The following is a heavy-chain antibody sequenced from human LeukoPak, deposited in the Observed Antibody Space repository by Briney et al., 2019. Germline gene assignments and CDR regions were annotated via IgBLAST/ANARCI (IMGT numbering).Heavy chain of an antibody. V-gene: IGHV4-34*01. CDR1: GGSFSGYY. Sequence: PSETLSFTCAVYGGSFSGYYWSWIRQPPGKGLEWIGEINHSGSTNYNPSLKSRVTISVDTSKNQFSLKLSSVTAADTAVYYCARGRVVVVPAARDYYYMDVWGKGTTVTVSS. D-gene: IGHD2-2*01. CDR2: INHSGST. CDR3: ARGRVVVVPAARDYYYMDV. J-gene: IGHJ6*03.